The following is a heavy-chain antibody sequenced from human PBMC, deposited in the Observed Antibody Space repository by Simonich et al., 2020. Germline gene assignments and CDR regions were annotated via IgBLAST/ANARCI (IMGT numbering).Heavy chain of an antibody. CDR1: GGSISSSSYY. Sequence: QLQLQESGPGLVKPSETLSLTCTVSGGSISSSSYYWGWIRQPPGKGLEWIGSIYYRGSTYAHPSLKSRVTISVDTSKNQFSLKLSSVTAADTAVYYCASTLFTASSSFAFDIWGQGTMVTVSS. D-gene: IGHD6-6*01. CDR2: IYYRGST. J-gene: IGHJ3*02. V-gene: IGHV4-39*01. CDR3: ASTLFTASSSFAFDI.